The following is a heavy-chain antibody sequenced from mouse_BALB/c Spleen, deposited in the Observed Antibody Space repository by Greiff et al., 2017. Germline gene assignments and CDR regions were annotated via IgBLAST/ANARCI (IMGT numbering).Heavy chain of an antibody. V-gene: IGHV2-9*02. D-gene: IGHD2-1*01. CDR1: GFSLTSYG. Sequence: VQRVESGPGLVAPSQSLSITCTVSGFSLTSYGVHWVRQPPGKGLEWLGVIWAGGSTNYNSALMSRLSISKDNSKSQVFLKMNSLQTDDTAMYYCAREGYYDAMDYWGQGTSVTVSS. J-gene: IGHJ4*01. CDR2: IWAGGST. CDR3: AREGYYDAMDY.